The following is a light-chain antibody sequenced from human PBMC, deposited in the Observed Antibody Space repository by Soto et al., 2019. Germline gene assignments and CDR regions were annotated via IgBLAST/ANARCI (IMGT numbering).Light chain of an antibody. CDR2: DAF. CDR3: QQRGDRPMYT. J-gene: IGKJ2*01. CDR1: QSVRH. V-gene: IGKV3-11*01. Sequence: EIVLTQSPGTLSLSPGERTTLSCRARQSVRHFAWYQQKPGQAPRVLMSDAFTRASGTPARFSGSGSGTDLTLTISSLEPEDFAVYYCQQRGDRPMYTFGQGTILDI.